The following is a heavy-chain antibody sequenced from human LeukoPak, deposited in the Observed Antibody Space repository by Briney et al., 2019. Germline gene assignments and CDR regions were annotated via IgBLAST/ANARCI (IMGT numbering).Heavy chain of an antibody. J-gene: IGHJ4*02. CDR1: GYTFTGYY. D-gene: IGHD6-13*01. V-gene: IGHV1-2*02. CDR2: INPNSGGT. Sequence: ASVTVSCTASGYTFTGYYMHWVRQAPGQGLEWMGWINPNSGGTNYAQKFQGRVTMTRDTSISTAYMELSRLRSDDTAVYYCARDPRYSSSWYLDYWGQGTLVTVSS. CDR3: ARDPRYSSSWYLDY.